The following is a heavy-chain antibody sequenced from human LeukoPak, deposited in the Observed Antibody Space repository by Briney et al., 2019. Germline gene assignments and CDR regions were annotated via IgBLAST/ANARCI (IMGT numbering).Heavy chain of an antibody. J-gene: IGHJ4*02. CDR3: AGGMRIRRNFDY. V-gene: IGHV3-11*05. D-gene: IGHD5-18*01. Sequence: RGSPRLSCAASGFTVSDYYMSWIRQAPGKGLEWGSYISHGSTYTSYADSVKGRFSISRDNAKNSLYLQMYRLRVEDTAVYYCAGGMRIRRNFDYWGQGTLVTVCS. CDR2: ISHGSTYT. CDR1: GFTVSDYY.